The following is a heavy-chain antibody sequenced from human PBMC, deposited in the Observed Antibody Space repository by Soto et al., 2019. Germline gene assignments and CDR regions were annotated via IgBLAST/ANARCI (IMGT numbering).Heavy chain of an antibody. V-gene: IGHV1-2*02. D-gene: IGHD6-19*01. J-gene: IGHJ4*02. Sequence: QVNLVQSGAEVKKPGASVKVSGKASGYNFNGYYIHWVRQAPGQGLEWMGWMNPNTGGANYAQKFQCKVIMTTDTSIITAYLELRSLTSDDTAVYYCAKVISTIGSKQWLAQTKHQALDYWGQGTLVTVSS. CDR1: GYNFNGYY. CDR3: AKVISTIGSKQWLAQTKHQALDY. CDR2: MNPNTGGA.